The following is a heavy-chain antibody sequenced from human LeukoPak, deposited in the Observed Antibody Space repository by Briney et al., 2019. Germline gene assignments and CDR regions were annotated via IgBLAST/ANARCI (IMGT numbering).Heavy chain of an antibody. CDR3: ARDWLSYSSSWYPVDY. CDR1: GFTFSSYA. Sequence: GGSLRLSCAASGFTFSSYAMHWVRQAPGKGLEWVAVISYDGSNKYYADSVKGRFTISRDNSKNTLYLQMNSLRAEDTAVYYCARDWLSYSSSWYPVDYWGQGTLVTVSS. D-gene: IGHD6-13*01. CDR2: ISYDGSNK. V-gene: IGHV3-30-3*01. J-gene: IGHJ4*02.